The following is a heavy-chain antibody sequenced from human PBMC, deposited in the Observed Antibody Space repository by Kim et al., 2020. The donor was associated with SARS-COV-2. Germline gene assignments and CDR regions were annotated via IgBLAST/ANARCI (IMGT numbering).Heavy chain of an antibody. CDR3: ATVLGPFNWFDP. CDR2: FDPEDGET. CDR1: GYTLTELS. V-gene: IGHV1-24*01. Sequence: ASVKVSCKVSGYTLTELSMHWVRQAPGKGLAWMGGFDPEDGETIYAQKFQGRVTMTEDTSTDTAYMELSSLRSEDTAVYYCATVLGPFNWFDPWGQGTRVTVSS. J-gene: IGHJ5*02.